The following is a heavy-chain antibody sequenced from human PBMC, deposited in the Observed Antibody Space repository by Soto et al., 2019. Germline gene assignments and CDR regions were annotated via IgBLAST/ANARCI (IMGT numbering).Heavy chain of an antibody. V-gene: IGHV1-69*05. CDR3: ARGGGRGYNELDP. Sequence: SVKVSCKASGGTFSSYAISWVRQAPGQGLEWMGGIIPIFGTANYAQNFQGRVTMTRDTSTTTAYMELASLRSDDTAVYYCARGGGRGYNELDPWGHGTLVTVSS. CDR2: IIPIFGTA. J-gene: IGHJ5*02. D-gene: IGHD5-12*01. CDR1: GGTFSSYA.